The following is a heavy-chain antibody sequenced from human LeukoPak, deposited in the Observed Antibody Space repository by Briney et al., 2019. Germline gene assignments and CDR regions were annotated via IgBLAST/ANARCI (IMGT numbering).Heavy chain of an antibody. V-gene: IGHV4-59*01. D-gene: IGHD2-15*01. CDR2: IYYSGGT. CDR1: GGSISSYY. J-gene: IGHJ4*02. CDR3: ARGGGYCSGGSCHIDY. Sequence: SETLSLTCTVSGGSISSYYWSWIRQPPGKGLEWIGYIYYSGGTNYNPSLKSRVTISVDTSKNQFSLKLSSVTAADTAVYYCARGGGYCSGGSCHIDYWGQGTLVTVSS.